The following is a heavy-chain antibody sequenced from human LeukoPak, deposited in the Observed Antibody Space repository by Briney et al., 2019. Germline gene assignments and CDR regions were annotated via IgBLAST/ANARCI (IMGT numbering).Heavy chain of an antibody. CDR2: ISSRGNTI. V-gene: IGHV3-11*04. D-gene: IGHD4-17*01. Sequence: GGSLRLSCAASGFSFSDYYMTWIRPAPGKGLEWVSYISSRGNTIYYADSVKGRFTISRDNVKNSLYLQIHSLRAEDTAVYYCAKAASKRTDYGDYAFYYYMDVWGKGTTVTISS. CDR1: GFSFSDYY. J-gene: IGHJ6*03. CDR3: AKAASKRTDYGDYAFYYYMDV.